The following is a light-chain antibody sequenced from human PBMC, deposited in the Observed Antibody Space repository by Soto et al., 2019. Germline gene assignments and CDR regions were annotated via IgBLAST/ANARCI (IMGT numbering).Light chain of an antibody. J-gene: IGKJ4*01. CDR3: HQYFNPRT. V-gene: IGKV1-9*01. Sequence: DIQLTQSPSFLSASVGDRVTITCRASQGISTFLAWYQQKPGKAPQRLIYAASTLQSGVPSRFSGSGSGTEFTLTISSLQPEDFATYFCHQYFNPRTFGGGTKVEIK. CDR2: AAS. CDR1: QGISTF.